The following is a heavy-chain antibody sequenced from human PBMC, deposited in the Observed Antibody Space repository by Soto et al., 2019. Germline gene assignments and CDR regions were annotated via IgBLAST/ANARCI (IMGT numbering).Heavy chain of an antibody. CDR1: GFTFSDRY. CDR3: AISGSYSPFEC. J-gene: IGHJ4*02. D-gene: IGHD1-26*01. V-gene: IGHV3-72*01. Sequence: PGGSLRLSCAASGFTFSDRYMDWVRQAPGKGLEWVGRTRNRANSYTTEYAASVKGRFIISRDDSSKSLYLQMNSLKTEDTAVYYCAISGSYSPFECWGQGTLVTVSS. CDR2: TRNRANSYTT.